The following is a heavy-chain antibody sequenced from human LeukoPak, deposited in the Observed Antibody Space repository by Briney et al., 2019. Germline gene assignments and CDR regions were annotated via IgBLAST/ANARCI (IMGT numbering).Heavy chain of an antibody. V-gene: IGHV3-23*01. J-gene: IGHJ1*01. D-gene: IGHD2-21*02. CDR2: ISGSGGST. CDR3: AITVDCRATTDCYSYFHH. CDR1: GFTFSSYA. Sequence: GGSLRLPCAASGFTFSSYAMSWVRQAPGKGLEWVSAISGSGGSTYYADSVKGRFTISRDNSKNTLYLQVNSLRAEDTAVYYCAITVDCRATTDCYSYFHHWGQGTLVTVSS.